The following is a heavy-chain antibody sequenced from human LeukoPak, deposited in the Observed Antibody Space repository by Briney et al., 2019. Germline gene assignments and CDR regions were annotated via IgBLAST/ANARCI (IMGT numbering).Heavy chain of an antibody. CDR1: GGTFSSYA. D-gene: IGHD3-22*01. Sequence: ASVKVSCKASGGTFSSYAVSWVRQAPGRGLEWMGRIIPIFDTADYTQSFQGRVTFTADKSTGTAFMDLTSLRSEDTATYYCVRDYDISGPQKNYFDFWGQGTLVTVSP. J-gene: IGHJ4*02. CDR3: VRDYDISGPQKNYFDF. CDR2: IIPIFDTA. V-gene: IGHV1-69*06.